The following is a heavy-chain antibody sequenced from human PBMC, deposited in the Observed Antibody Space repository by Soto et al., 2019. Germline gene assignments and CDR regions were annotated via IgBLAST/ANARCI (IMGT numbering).Heavy chain of an antibody. V-gene: IGHV4-34*01. CDR2: INHSGST. CDR3: ARDKITGLFDY. CDR1: GGSFSGYY. Sequence: QVQLQQCGAGLLKPSVTLSLTCAVYGGSFSGYYWTWIRQPPGTGLEWIGEINHSGSTNYNPSLKSRVTISVDTSKNQFSLKLTSVTAADTAVYYCARDKITGLFDYWGQGTLVTVSS. J-gene: IGHJ4*02. D-gene: IGHD2-8*02.